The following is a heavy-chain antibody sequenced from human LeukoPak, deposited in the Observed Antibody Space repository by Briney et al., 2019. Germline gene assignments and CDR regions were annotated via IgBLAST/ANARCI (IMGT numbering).Heavy chain of an antibody. J-gene: IGHJ4*02. D-gene: IGHD3-22*01. CDR3: ARGSGQAPYYSDSSGFDY. CDR1: GFSVNYNY. V-gene: IGHV3-66*02. Sequence: GGSLRLSCAASGFSVNYNYMSWVRQAPGKGLEWVSVLYSSGSTYYADSVKGRFSISRDNSKNTLYLQMNSLRTEDTAVYYCARGSGQAPYYSDSSGFDYWGQGTLVTVSS. CDR2: LYSSGST.